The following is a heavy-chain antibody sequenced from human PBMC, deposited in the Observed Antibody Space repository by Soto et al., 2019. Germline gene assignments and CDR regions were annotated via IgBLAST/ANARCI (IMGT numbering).Heavy chain of an antibody. J-gene: IGHJ4*02. CDR1: GGSITNYY. V-gene: IGHV4-59*12. CDR2: IYYTGST. D-gene: IGHD6-19*01. CDR3: ARLSGSGWYTAAY. Sequence: QVQLQQSGPGLVKPSETLSLTCTVSGGSITNYYWSWVRQPPGKGLEWIGYIYYTGSTNYSPSLMSRVTMSMDTSNSQFSLKLTSVTAADTAVYYCARLSGSGWYTAAYWGQGTLVTVSS.